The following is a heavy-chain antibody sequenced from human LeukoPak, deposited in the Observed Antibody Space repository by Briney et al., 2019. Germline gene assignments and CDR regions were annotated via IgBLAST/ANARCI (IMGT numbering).Heavy chain of an antibody. J-gene: IGHJ6*03. CDR1: GGSISSGGYY. CDR2: IYYSGGN. Sequence: SETLSLTCTVSGGSISSGGYYWCWIRQHPGKGLEWIGYIYYSGGNYYTPSLKSRVTISVNTSKNQFSLKLSSVTAADTAVYYCARGRYCSGGSCYDYYYYYMDVWGKGTTVTVSS. D-gene: IGHD2-15*01. V-gene: IGHV4-31*03. CDR3: ARGRYCSGGSCYDYYYYYMDV.